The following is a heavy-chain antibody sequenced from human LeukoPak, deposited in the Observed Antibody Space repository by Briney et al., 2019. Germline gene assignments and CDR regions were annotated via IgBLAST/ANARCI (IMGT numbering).Heavy chain of an antibody. CDR1: GYTFTDYY. CDR3: ARGRGLLWFGELIKGGFDY. J-gene: IGHJ4*02. D-gene: IGHD3-10*01. CDR2: INPNSAGT. Sequence: ASVKVSCKASGYTFTDYYMHWVRQAPGHGLEGRRWINPNSAGTNYSQKFQGRVTMTRDTSISTAYMDLSRLRSDDTAVYYCARGRGLLWFGELIKGGFDYWGQGTLVTVSS. V-gene: IGHV1-2*02.